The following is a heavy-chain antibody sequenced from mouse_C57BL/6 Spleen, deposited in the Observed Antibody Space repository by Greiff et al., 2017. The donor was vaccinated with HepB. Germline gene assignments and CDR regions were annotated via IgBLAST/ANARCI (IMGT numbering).Heavy chain of an antibody. V-gene: IGHV5-4*01. J-gene: IGHJ3*01. CDR1: GFTFSSYA. D-gene: IGHD2-2*01. Sequence: EVQGVESGGGLVKPGGSLKLSCAASGFTFSSYAMSWVRQTPEKRLEWVATISDGGSYTYYPDNVKGRFTISRDNAKNNLYLQMSHLKSEDTAMYYCARDEGDGYDVGFAYWGQGTLVTVSA. CDR3: ARDEGDGYDVGFAY. CDR2: ISDGGSYT.